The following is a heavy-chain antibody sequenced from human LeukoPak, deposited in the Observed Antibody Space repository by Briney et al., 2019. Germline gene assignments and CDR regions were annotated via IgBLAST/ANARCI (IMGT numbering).Heavy chain of an antibody. CDR2: INPSGGST. D-gene: IGHD2-2*01. CDR3: ARARDIVVVPAAGWFDP. Sequence: ASVKVSCKASGYTFTSYYMHWVRQAPGQGLEWMGIINPSGGSTSYAQKFQGRVTMTRDMSTSTVYMELSSLRSEDTAVYYCARARDIVVVPAAGWFDPWGQGTLVTVSS. J-gene: IGHJ5*02. CDR1: GYTFTSYY. V-gene: IGHV1-46*01.